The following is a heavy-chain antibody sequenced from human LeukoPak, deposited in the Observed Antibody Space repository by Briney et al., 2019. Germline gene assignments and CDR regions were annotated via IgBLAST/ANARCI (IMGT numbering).Heavy chain of an antibody. Sequence: SETLSLTCTVSGGSISSSSYYWGWIRQPPGKGLEWIGSIYYSGSTYYNPSLKSRVTISVDTSKNQFSLKLSSVTAADTAVYYRARQGEGVRWGQGTLVTVSS. CDR2: IYYSGST. CDR1: GGSISSSSYY. V-gene: IGHV4-39*01. CDR3: ARQGEGVR. D-gene: IGHD3-10*01. J-gene: IGHJ4*02.